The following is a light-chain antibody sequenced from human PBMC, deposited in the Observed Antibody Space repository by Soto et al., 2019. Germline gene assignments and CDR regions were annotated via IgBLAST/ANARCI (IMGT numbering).Light chain of an antibody. J-gene: IGKJ2*01. CDR2: AAS. Sequence: DIHMTQSPSSLSAFVGDRVTISCRASESISSYLNRYQQKPGKAPELLIYAASNLQSGVPSRFSGSGSGTDFTLTISSLLPEDFTTYYCQQTYNTPYTFGQGTKLEIK. CDR1: ESISSY. CDR3: QQTYNTPYT. V-gene: IGKV1-39*01.